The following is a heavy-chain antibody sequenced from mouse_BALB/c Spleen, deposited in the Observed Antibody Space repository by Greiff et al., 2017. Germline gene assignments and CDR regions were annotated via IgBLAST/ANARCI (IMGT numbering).Heavy chain of an antibody. D-gene: IGHD2-14*01. Sequence: VKLVESGPGLVQPSQSLSITCTVSGFSLTSYGVHWVRQSPGKGLEWLGVIWSGGSTDYNAAFISRLSISKDNSKSQVFFKMNSLQANDTAIYYCARNPPYYRYLFDYWGQGTTLTVSS. J-gene: IGHJ2*01. V-gene: IGHV2-2*02. CDR2: IWSGGST. CDR1: GFSLTSYG. CDR3: ARNPPYYRYLFDY.